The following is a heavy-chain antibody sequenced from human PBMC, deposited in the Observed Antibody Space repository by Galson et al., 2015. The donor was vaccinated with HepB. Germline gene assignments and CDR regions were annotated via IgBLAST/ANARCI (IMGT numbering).Heavy chain of an antibody. CDR3: ARDRGYCSSTSCPRAYYGMDV. CDR2: ISSSSSYI. CDR1: GFTFSSYS. J-gene: IGHJ6*02. Sequence: SLRLSCAASGFTFSSYSMNWVRQAPGKGLEWVSSISSSSSYIYYADSVKGRFTISRDNAKNSLYLQMNSLRAEDTAVYYCARDRGYCSSTSCPRAYYGMDVWGQGTTVTVSS. D-gene: IGHD2-2*01. V-gene: IGHV3-21*01.